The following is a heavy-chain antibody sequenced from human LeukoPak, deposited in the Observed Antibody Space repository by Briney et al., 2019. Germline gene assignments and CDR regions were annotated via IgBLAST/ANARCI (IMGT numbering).Heavy chain of an antibody. CDR2: ITGSGGTT. Sequence: GGSLRLSCAASGFTFSGYVMSWVRQAPGKGLEWVSAITGSGGTTYYADSVKGRFTISRDNSKNTLYLQMNSLRAEDTAVYYCAKGRVPYYYHYGLDVWGQGTTVTVSS. V-gene: IGHV3-23*01. CDR3: AKGRVPYYYHYGLDV. D-gene: IGHD1-1*01. J-gene: IGHJ6*02. CDR1: GFTFSGYV.